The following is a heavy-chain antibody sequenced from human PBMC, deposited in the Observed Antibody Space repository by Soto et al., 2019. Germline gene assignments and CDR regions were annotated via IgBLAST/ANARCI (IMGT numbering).Heavy chain of an antibody. V-gene: IGHV4-34*01. CDR1: GGSFSGYY. CDR3: ARASYDFWSGYYMRGRREFDY. Sequence: SETLSLTCAVYGGSFSGYYWSWIRQPPGKGLEWIGEINHSGSTNYIPSLKSRVTISVDTSKNQFSLKLSSVTAADTAVYYCARASYDFWSGYYMRGRREFDYWGQGTLVTVSS. CDR2: INHSGST. J-gene: IGHJ4*02. D-gene: IGHD3-3*01.